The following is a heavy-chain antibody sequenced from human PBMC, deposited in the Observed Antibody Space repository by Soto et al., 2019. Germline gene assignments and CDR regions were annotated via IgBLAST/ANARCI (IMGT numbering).Heavy chain of an antibody. J-gene: IGHJ5*02. CDR1: GGAVSSGTYY. Sequence: KPSETLSLTCTVSGGAVSSGTYYWSWIRQPPGKGLEWIGHIYFTGSTNYNPSLKSRVTISLDTSRNQFSLKLSSVTAADTAVYYCTRGPPRVQWFDPWGLGTLVTVSS. CDR2: IYFTGST. CDR3: TRGPPRVQWFDP. V-gene: IGHV4-61*01.